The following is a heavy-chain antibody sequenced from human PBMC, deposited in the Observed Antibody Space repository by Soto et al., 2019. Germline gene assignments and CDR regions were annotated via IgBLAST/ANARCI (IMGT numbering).Heavy chain of an antibody. CDR2: IYNSGST. CDR3: ARLPFGYFDY. Sequence: QLQLQESGPGLVKPSETLSLTCTVSGGSISSSSYYWGWIRQPPGKGLEWIGSIYNSGSTYYNPSLKSRVTISVDTSKTQFSLTLSSVTAADTAVYYCARLPFGYFDYWGQGTLVTVSS. D-gene: IGHD3-16*01. CDR1: GGSISSSSYY. V-gene: IGHV4-39*01. J-gene: IGHJ4*02.